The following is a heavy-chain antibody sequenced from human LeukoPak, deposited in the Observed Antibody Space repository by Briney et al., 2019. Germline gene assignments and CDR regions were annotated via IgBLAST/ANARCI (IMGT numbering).Heavy chain of an antibody. CDR1: GGSISGFY. CDR3: ARRETWLQFRRPLDV. D-gene: IGHD5-12*01. CDR2: INHSGGA. J-gene: IGHJ4*02. Sequence: PSETLSLTSAVSGGSISGFYWAWIRQAPGEGLEWVGEINHSGGATYNPALESRVTMSIDPFKKQFTLNLTSVTAANTAVYYGARRETWLQFRRPLDVWGQGTLMTVS. V-gene: IGHV4-34*01.